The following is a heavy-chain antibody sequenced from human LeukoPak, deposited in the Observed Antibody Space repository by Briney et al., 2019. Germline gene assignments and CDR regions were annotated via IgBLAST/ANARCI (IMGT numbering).Heavy chain of an antibody. J-gene: IGHJ6*02. CDR2: INPTGGYA. V-gene: IGHV1-46*01. Sequence: ASVKVSCRASGYTFINYFIHCVRQAPGQGLEWMGMINPTGGYASYAQRFHGRLTMTRDTSTSTVYMELSSLRSEDTAVYYCARVGESSGFYGMDVWGQGTTVTVSS. D-gene: IGHD3-22*01. CDR1: GYTFINYF. CDR3: ARVGESSGFYGMDV.